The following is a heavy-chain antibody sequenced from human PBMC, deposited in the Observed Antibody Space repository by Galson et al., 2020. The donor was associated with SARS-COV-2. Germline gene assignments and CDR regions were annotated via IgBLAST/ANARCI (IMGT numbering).Heavy chain of an antibody. Sequence: SQTLSLTCAISGDSVSSNSAAWNWIRQSPSRGLEWLGRTYYRSKWYNDYAVSVKSRITINPDTSKNQFSLQLNSVTPEDTAVYYCARGGTVAGYYYYYYYMDVWGKGTTVTVSS. D-gene: IGHD6-19*01. J-gene: IGHJ6*03. CDR3: ARGGTVAGYYYYYYYMDV. V-gene: IGHV6-1*01. CDR2: TYYRSKWYN. CDR1: GDSVSSNSAA.